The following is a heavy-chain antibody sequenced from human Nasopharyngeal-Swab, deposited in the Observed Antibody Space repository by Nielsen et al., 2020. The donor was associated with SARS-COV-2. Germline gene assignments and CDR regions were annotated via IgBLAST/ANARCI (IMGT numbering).Heavy chain of an antibody. CDR1: GGTFSSYA. J-gene: IGHJ6*02. CDR2: IIPIFGTA. D-gene: IGHD3-22*01. CDR3: ARIAIGMIVVASYYGMDV. Sequence: SVKVSCKASGGTFSSYAISWVRQATGQGLEWMGGIIPIFGTANYAQKFQGRVTITADESTSTAYMELSSLRSEDTAVYYCARIAIGMIVVASYYGMDVWGQGTTVTVSS. V-gene: IGHV1-69*13.